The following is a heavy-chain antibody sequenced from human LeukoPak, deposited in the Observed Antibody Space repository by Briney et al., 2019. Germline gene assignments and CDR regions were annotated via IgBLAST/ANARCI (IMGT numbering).Heavy chain of an antibody. CDR1: GYTFTSYG. V-gene: IGHV1-18*01. CDR3: ARVELLMVYALSGY. CDR2: ISAYNGNT. J-gene: IGHJ4*02. Sequence: ASVKVSCKASGYTFTSYGISCVRQAPGQGLEWMGWISAYNGNTNYAQKLQGRVTMTTDTSTSTAYMELRSLRSDDTAVYYCARVELLMVYALSGYWGQGILVTVSS. D-gene: IGHD2-8*01.